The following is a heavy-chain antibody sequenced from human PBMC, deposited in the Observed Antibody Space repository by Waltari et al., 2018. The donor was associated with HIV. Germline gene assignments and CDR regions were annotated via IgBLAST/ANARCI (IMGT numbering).Heavy chain of an antibody. CDR1: GYTFSRYG. V-gene: IGHV1-3*01. CDR3: ARTYDVLTGFGWFDP. D-gene: IGHD3-9*01. CDR2: SNAGNGDT. J-gene: IGHJ5*02. Sequence: QVQVVQSGAEVKKPGASVKISCKASGYTFSRYGMDWVRQARGQRLVWMGRSNAGNGDTKYSQKFQGRVTISRDTAASTAYMELSSLRSEDTAVYYCARTYDVLTGFGWFDPWGQGTLVTVSS.